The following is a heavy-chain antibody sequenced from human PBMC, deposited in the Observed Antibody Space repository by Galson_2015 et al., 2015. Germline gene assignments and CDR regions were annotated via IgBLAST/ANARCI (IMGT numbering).Heavy chain of an antibody. CDR3: AKDWRPSRGMAYYFDY. CDR2: ISYDGSNK. D-gene: IGHD3-3*01. V-gene: IGHV3-30*18. CDR1: GFTFSSYG. J-gene: IGHJ4*02. Sequence: SLRLSCAASGFTFSSYGMHWVRQAPGKGLEWVAVISYDGSNKYYADSVKGRFTISRDNSKNTLYLQMNSLRAEDTAVYYCAKDWRPSRGMAYYFDYWGQGTLVTVSS.